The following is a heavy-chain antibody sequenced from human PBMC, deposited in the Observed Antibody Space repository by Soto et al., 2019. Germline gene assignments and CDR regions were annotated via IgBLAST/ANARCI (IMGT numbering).Heavy chain of an antibody. V-gene: IGHV1-18*01. Sequence: GASVKVSCKASGYTFTSYGISWVRQAPGQGLEWMGWISAYNGNTNHAQKLQGRVTMTTDTSTSTAYMELRSLRSDDTAVYYCARVVAAPPAPHDAFDIWGQGTMVTVSS. J-gene: IGHJ3*02. CDR1: GYTFTSYG. CDR2: ISAYNGNT. CDR3: ARVVAAPPAPHDAFDI. D-gene: IGHD2-15*01.